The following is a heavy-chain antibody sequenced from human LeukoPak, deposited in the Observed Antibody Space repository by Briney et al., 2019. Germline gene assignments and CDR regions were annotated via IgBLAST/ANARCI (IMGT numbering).Heavy chain of an antibody. CDR1: GFTFSSYG. CDR3: AKDLTRRYDFWSGVDY. J-gene: IGHJ4*02. D-gene: IGHD3-3*01. V-gene: IGHV3-30*02. CDR2: IRYDGNTK. Sequence: PGGSLRLSCAASGFTFSSYGMHWVRQAPGKGLEWVAFIRYDGNTKYYVDSVKGRFTISRDNSKNTLYLQMNSLRAEDTAVYYCAKDLTRRYDFWSGVDYWGQGTLVTVSS.